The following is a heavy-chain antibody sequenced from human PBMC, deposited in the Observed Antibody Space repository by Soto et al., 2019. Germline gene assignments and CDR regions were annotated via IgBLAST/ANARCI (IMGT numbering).Heavy chain of an antibody. D-gene: IGHD3-10*01. CDR2: ISGYSGQT. Sequence: QVHLVQSRVEVQKPGASVKVSCKASGFTIRSYGITWVRQAPGQGLEWMGWISGYSGQTKYAQNGHARVTMTTNSTTNTAYMELRRMGSDDKAGHCWARSPSNWGSARYYIEELDYWCQGTRVTVSS. CDR1: GFTIRSYG. J-gene: IGHJ4*02. CDR3: ARSPSNWGSARYYIEELDY. V-gene: IGHV1-18*04.